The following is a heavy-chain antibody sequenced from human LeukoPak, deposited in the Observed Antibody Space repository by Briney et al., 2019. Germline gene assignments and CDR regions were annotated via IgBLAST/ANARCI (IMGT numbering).Heavy chain of an antibody. CDR2: IYTSGST. CDR1: GGSISSGSYY. D-gene: IGHD3-10*01. Sequence: SETLSLTCTVSGGSISSGSYYWRWIRQPAGKGLEWIGRIYTSGSTNYNPSLKSRVTISVDTSKNQFSLKLSSVTAADTAVYYCARAGITMVRGVITWFDPWGQGTLVTVSS. J-gene: IGHJ5*02. V-gene: IGHV4-61*02. CDR3: ARAGITMVRGVITWFDP.